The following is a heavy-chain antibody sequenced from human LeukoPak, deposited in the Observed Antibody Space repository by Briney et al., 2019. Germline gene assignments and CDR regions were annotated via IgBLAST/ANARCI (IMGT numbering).Heavy chain of an antibody. D-gene: IGHD2-2*01. Sequence: ASVKVSCKASGYTFTSYDINWVRQATGQGLEWMGWMNPNSGNTGYAQKFQGRVTMTRNTSISTAYMELSSLRSEDTAVYYCALGELLSGGYYYYMDVWGKGTTVTVSS. J-gene: IGHJ6*03. CDR3: ALGELLSGGYYYYMDV. CDR1: GYTFTSYD. V-gene: IGHV1-8*01. CDR2: MNPNSGNT.